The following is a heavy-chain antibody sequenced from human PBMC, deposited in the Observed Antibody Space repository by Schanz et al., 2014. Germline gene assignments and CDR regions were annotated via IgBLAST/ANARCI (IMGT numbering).Heavy chain of an antibody. CDR2: ITGSGSKT. V-gene: IGHV3-23*01. CDR3: MAMGRNTSHYFDH. Sequence: EVQLLESGGGLVQPGGSLRISCAASGFTFSGYAMSWVRQAPGKGLEWVSAITGSGSKTYYADSVKGRFTIARDNSKNTLFLQMDSLRVEDTAVYYCMAMGRNTSHYFDHWGQGTLVTVSS. D-gene: IGHD1-1*01. CDR1: GFTFSGYA. J-gene: IGHJ4*02.